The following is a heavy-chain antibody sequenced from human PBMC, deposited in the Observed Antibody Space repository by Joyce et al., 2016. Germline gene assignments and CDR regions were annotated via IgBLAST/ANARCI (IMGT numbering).Heavy chain of an antibody. CDR1: GFISSSYS. Sequence: EVQLVESGGGLVKPGESLRLSCPACGFISSSYSMTWVRQAPVKGLEWVSSISRDNTYISHADSVKGRFTISRDNAMNSLYLQMNSLRAEDTAVYYCARDVLTTVTKAYGYWGQGTLVAVSS. V-gene: IGHV3-21*01. CDR2: ISRDNTYI. CDR3: ARDVLTTVTKAYGY. J-gene: IGHJ4*02. D-gene: IGHD4-11*01.